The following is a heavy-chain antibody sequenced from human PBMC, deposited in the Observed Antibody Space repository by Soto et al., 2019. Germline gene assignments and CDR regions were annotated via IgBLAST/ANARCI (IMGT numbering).Heavy chain of an antibody. CDR1: GFTFSSYS. Sequence: GGSLRLSCAASGFTFSSYSMNWVRQAPGKGLEWVSSISSSSSYIYYADSVKGRFTISRDNAKNSLYLQMNSLRAEDTAVYYCARDLLTPDCTNGVCYLPSAFDIWGQGTMVTVSS. CDR2: ISSSSSYI. CDR3: ARDLLTPDCTNGVCYLPSAFDI. D-gene: IGHD2-8*01. J-gene: IGHJ3*02. V-gene: IGHV3-21*01.